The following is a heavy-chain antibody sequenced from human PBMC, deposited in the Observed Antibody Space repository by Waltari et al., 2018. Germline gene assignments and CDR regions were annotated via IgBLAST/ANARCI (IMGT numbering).Heavy chain of an antibody. Sequence: QVQLQESGPGLVKPSETLSLTCAVSGYSISSGYYWGWIRQPPGKGLEWIGSIYHSGSTYYTPSLKSRVTISVDTSKNQFSLKLSSVTAADTAVYYCARKYNWNDNVDYWGQGTLVTVSS. CDR3: ARKYNWNDNVDY. CDR1: GYSISSGYY. D-gene: IGHD1-1*01. J-gene: IGHJ4*02. CDR2: IYHSGST. V-gene: IGHV4-38-2*01.